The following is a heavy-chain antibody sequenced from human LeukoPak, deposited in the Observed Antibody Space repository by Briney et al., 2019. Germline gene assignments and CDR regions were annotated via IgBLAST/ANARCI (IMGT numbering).Heavy chain of an antibody. CDR1: GFTFSSYE. Sequence: GGSLRLSCAASGFTFSSYETNWVRQAPGKGLEWVSYISSSGSTIYYADSVKGRFTISRDNAKNSLYLQMNSLRAEDTAVYYCARDRWGYCSSTSCSREGYYYYYGMDVWGQGTTVTVSS. J-gene: IGHJ6*02. V-gene: IGHV3-48*03. CDR3: ARDRWGYCSSTSCSREGYYYYYGMDV. D-gene: IGHD2-2*01. CDR2: ISSSGSTI.